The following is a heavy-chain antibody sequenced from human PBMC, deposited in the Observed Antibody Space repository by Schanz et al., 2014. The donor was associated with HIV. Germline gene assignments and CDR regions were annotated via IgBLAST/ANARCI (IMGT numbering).Heavy chain of an antibody. CDR3: RVGMGAFDV. V-gene: IGHV3-74*01. D-gene: IGHD1-20*01. CDR2: ITPDGTIT. CDR1: GFTFGTKW. Sequence: EVQLVESGGGFIQPGESLRLSCVASGFTFGTKWMYWVRQGPEKGLAWVSYITPDGTITYADSVKGRFTTSRASTKNTLYLQMNSLRVEDTAINYCRVGMGAFDVWGQGTMVTVSS. J-gene: IGHJ3*01.